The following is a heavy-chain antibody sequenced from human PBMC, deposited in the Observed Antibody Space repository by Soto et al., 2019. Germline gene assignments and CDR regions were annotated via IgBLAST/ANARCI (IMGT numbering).Heavy chain of an antibody. CDR1: GFMFTSSA. Sequence: SVKVSCKTSGFMFTSSAVQWVRQARGQRLEWIGWLVVGSGNTHYAQHFQERVTLTRDMSTGTAYMELSSLRSEDTAVYYCAAVPVLRFLKWLPAYFYYWGQGTLVTVSS. J-gene: IGHJ4*02. CDR2: LVVGSGNT. V-gene: IGHV1-58*01. D-gene: IGHD3-3*01. CDR3: AAVPVLRFLKWLPAYFYY.